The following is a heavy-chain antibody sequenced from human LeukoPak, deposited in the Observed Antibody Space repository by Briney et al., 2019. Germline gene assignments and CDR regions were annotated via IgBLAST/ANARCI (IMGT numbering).Heavy chain of an antibody. J-gene: IGHJ4*02. V-gene: IGHV3-33*01. CDR3: ARDPANSGSYLDY. Sequence: PGGSLRLSCAASGFTFSSYGMQWVRQAPGKGLEWVGVIWYDGSNKYYADSVKGRFTISRDNSKNTLYLQMNSLRAEDTAVYYCARDPANSGSYLDYWGQGTLVTVSS. CDR2: IWYDGSNK. CDR1: GFTFSSYG. D-gene: IGHD1-26*01.